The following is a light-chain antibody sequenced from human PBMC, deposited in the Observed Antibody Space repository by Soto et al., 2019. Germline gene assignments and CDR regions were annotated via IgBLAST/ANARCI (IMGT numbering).Light chain of an antibody. CDR1: SGDVGAFKY. CDR3: SAYAGFKNIF. CDR2: EAS. V-gene: IGLV2-8*01. Sequence: QSALSQPPSASGSPGESVTLSCTGSSGDVGAFKYVSWFQQYPGKAPRLIIYEASERPAGVPDRFSGSKSGNTASLTVSGLQADDDATYFCSAYAGFKNIFFGGGTKLTVL. J-gene: IGLJ2*01.